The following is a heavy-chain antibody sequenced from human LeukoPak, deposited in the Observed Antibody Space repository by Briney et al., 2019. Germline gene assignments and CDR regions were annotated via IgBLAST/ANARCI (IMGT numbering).Heavy chain of an antibody. CDR1: GFTFSSYN. CDR3: ARDLKGDYAIDI. D-gene: IGHD4-17*01. V-gene: IGHV3-21*01. CDR2: ISSSTYI. J-gene: IGHJ3*02. Sequence: GGSLRLSCAASGFTFSSYNMNWVRQAPGKGLEWVSSISSSTYIYYADSMKGRFTISRDNAKNSLYPQMNSLRTEDTAVYYCARDLKGDYAIDIWGQGTMVTVSS.